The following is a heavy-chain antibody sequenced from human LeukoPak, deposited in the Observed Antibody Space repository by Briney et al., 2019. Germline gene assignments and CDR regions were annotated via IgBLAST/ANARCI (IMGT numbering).Heavy chain of an antibody. CDR3: GRETIAATGTSVFFDY. CDR1: GGSISSGGYY. D-gene: IGHD6-13*01. CDR2: IYYSGST. V-gene: IGHV4-31*03. Sequence: PSETLSLTCTVSGGSISSGGYYWSWIRQHPGKGLEWIGYIYYSGSTYYNPSLQSRVTISVDTSKNQFSLKLSSVTAADTAVYYCGRETIAATGTSVFFDYWGQGTLVTVS. J-gene: IGHJ4*02.